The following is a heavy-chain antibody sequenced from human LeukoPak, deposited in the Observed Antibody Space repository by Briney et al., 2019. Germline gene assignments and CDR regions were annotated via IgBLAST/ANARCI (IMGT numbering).Heavy chain of an antibody. CDR1: GFPFNRYP. J-gene: IGHJ5*02. CDR2: IWYDGSKK. V-gene: IGHV3-33*08. Sequence: PGGSLRLSCAASGFPFNRYPLHWVRQTPGKGLEWVAMIWYDGSKKNYADSVKGRFTMSRDNSKNTVYLEMNSLRVEDTAVYYCARDREVTKGNWFGPWGQGTLVTVSS. CDR3: ARDREVTKGNWFGP. D-gene: IGHD4-17*01.